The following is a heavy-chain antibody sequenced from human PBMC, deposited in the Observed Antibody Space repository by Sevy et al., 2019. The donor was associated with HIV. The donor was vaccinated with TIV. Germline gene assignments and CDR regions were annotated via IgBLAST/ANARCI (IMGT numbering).Heavy chain of an antibody. Sequence: GGSLRLSCTASGFSFSNYVMAWVRQAPGKGLEWVSSVSPTSLSTYYAESVKGRFTISRDNSKNTLYLQMNGLRAEETAIYYCAKLHSRMIPGNGALDYWGRGTLVTVSS. J-gene: IGHJ4*01. CDR3: AKLHSRMIPGNGALDY. V-gene: IGHV3-23*01. CDR1: GFSFSNYV. CDR2: VSPTSLST. D-gene: IGHD3-16*01.